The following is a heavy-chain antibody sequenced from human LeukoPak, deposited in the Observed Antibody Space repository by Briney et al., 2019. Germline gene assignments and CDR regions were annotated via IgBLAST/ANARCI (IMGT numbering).Heavy chain of an antibody. CDR1: GGCTNSDY. V-gene: IGHV4-4*09. J-gene: IGHJ4*02. Sequence: PSETLSLTCTVSGGCTNSDYWSWIRQPPGKGLEWIGFIYSSGSPTYSPSLESRVTISVDTSKNQFSLRLTAVTATDSAVYYCARRLWSGPFDYWGQGTLVTV. CDR3: ARRLWSGPFDY. CDR2: IYSSGSP. D-gene: IGHD3-3*01.